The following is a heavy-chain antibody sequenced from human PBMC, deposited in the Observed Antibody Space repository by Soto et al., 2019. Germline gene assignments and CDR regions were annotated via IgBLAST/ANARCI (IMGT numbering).Heavy chain of an antibody. J-gene: IGHJ4*02. D-gene: IGHD3-3*01. Sequence: ASVKVSCKASGYTFTSYYMHWVRQAPGQGLEWMGIINPSGGSTSYAQKFQGRVTMTRDTSTSTVYMELSSLRSEDTAVYYCARVRSRVSGYKYYFDYWGQGTLVTVSS. CDR3: ARVRSRVSGYKYYFDY. CDR1: GYTFTSYY. CDR2: INPSGGST. V-gene: IGHV1-46*01.